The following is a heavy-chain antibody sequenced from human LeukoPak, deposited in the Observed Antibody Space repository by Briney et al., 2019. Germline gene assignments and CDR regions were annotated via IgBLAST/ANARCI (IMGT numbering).Heavy chain of an antibody. CDR3: AKDTNSGSYLPYYYYYGMDV. D-gene: IGHD1-26*01. V-gene: IGHV3-9*01. J-gene: IGHJ6*02. Sequence: GRSLRLSCAASGFTFDDYAMHWVRQAPGKGLEWVSCISWNSGSIGYADSVKGRFTISRDNAKNSLYLQMNSLRAEDTALYYCAKDTNSGSYLPYYYYYGMDVWGQGTTVTVSS. CDR2: ISWNSGSI. CDR1: GFTFDDYA.